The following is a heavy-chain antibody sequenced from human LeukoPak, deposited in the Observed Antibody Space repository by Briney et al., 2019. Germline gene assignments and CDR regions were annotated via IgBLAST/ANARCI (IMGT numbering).Heavy chain of an antibody. CDR2: ISTYNGNT. J-gene: IGHJ4*02. V-gene: IGHV1-18*01. CDR3: ARGITAVPAARYFDY. D-gene: IGHD2-2*01. Sequence: ASVKVSCKASGYTFTSYGVSWVRQAPGQGLEWMGWISTYNGNTNYAQKFQGRVTMTTDTSTSTAYMELRSLRSDDTAIYYCARGITAVPAARYFDYWGQGTLVTVSS. CDR1: GYTFTSYG.